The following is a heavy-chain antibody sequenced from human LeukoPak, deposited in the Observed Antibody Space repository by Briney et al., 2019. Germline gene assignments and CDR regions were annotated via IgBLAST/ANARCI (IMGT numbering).Heavy chain of an antibody. D-gene: IGHD3-3*01. Sequence: SETLSLTCTVSGGSISSYYWSWIRQPPGKGLEWIGCIYYSGYTNYKSSLKSRVTISVDTSKNQFSLKLSSVTAADTAVYYCARVRFLEWPAPMDVWGKGITVTVSS. V-gene: IGHV4-59*01. CDR2: IYYSGYT. CDR1: GGSISSYY. J-gene: IGHJ6*03. CDR3: ARVRFLEWPAPMDV.